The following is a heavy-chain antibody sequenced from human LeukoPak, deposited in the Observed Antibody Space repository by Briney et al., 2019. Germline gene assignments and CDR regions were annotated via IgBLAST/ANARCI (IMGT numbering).Heavy chain of an antibody. Sequence: ASVKVSCKASGGTFSSYAISWVRQAPGQGLEWMGRIIPILGIANYAQKFQGRVTITADKSTSTAYMELSSLRSEDTALYYCAKDLEELAVAGSFDYWGQGTQVTVSS. CDR2: IIPILGIA. J-gene: IGHJ4*02. CDR1: GGTFSSYA. CDR3: AKDLEELAVAGSFDY. V-gene: IGHV1-69*04. D-gene: IGHD6-19*01.